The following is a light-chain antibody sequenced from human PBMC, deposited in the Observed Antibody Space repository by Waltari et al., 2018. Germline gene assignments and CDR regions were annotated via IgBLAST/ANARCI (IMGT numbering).Light chain of an antibody. CDR3: QQSYITPGT. CDR1: QTISNY. J-gene: IGKJ2*02. Sequence: DIQMTQSPSSLSASVGDRVTITCRASQTISNYLNWYQQKPGKAPKLLIYAASILLSGVPSRFSGSGSGTDFTLTISSLQPSDFTTYYCQQSYITPGTFGQGTKLEIK. V-gene: IGKV1-39*01. CDR2: AAS.